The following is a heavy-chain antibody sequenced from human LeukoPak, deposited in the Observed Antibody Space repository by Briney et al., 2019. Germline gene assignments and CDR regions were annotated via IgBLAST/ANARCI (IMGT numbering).Heavy chain of an antibody. CDR1: GFTFSSYE. D-gene: IGHD5-24*01. J-gene: IGHJ3*02. Sequence: PGGSLRLSCAASGFTFSSYEMNWVRQAPGKGLEWVSYISSSGSTIYYADSVKGRFTISRDNAKNSLYLQMNSLRAEDTAVYYCMGRRWLHSTDAFDIWGQGTMATVSS. CDR3: MGRRWLHSTDAFDI. V-gene: IGHV3-48*03. CDR2: ISSSGSTI.